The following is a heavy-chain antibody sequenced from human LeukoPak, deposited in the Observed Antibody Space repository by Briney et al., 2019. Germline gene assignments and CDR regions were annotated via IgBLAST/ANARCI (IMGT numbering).Heavy chain of an antibody. CDR2: IKEDGSEK. D-gene: IGHD3-3*02. V-gene: IGHV3-7*03. CDR1: GFTFTNHW. J-gene: IGHJ5*02. CDR3: AKSGSSVFWS. Sequence: GESLRLSCAASGFTFTNHWMSWVRQAPGKGLEWVANIKEDGSEKYYVDSVKGRLTVSRDNVKNSLFLQMNSLRVDDTAVYYCAKSGSSVFWSWGQGTLVTVSS.